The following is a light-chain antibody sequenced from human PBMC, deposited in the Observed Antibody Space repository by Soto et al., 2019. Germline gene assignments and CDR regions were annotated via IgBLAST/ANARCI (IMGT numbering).Light chain of an antibody. J-gene: IGLJ2*01. Sequence: QSALTQPPSASGSPGQSVTISCTGTSSDVGGSTYVSWYQQHPGKAPKLMIYDVSRRPSEVPDRFSGSKSGNTASLTVSGLQSDDEADYYCSSYAGSSNMIFGGGTKLTVL. CDR1: SSDVGGSTY. V-gene: IGLV2-8*01. CDR2: DVS. CDR3: SSYAGSSNMI.